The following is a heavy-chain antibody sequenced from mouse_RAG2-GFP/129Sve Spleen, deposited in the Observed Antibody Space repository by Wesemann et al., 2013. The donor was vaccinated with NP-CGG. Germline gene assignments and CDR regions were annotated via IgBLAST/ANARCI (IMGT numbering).Heavy chain of an antibody. CDR2: ISGGGSYT. Sequence: ATISGGGSYTYYPDSVKGRFTISRDNAKNNLYLQMSSLRSEDTALYYCASLTTATFAYWGQGTLVTVSA. V-gene: IGHV5-9-2*01. CDR3: ASLTTATFAY. J-gene: IGHJ3*01. D-gene: IGHD1-2*01.